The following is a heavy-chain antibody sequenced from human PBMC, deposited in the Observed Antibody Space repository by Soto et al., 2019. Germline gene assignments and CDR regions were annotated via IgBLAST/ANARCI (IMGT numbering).Heavy chain of an antibody. CDR3: ARDPIYDSSGYYFVTAFDI. J-gene: IGHJ3*02. D-gene: IGHD3-22*01. CDR1: GFTFSSYS. CDR2: ISSSSSTI. Sequence: GGSLRLSCAASGFTFSSYSMNWVRQALGKGLEWVSYISSSSSTIYYADSVKGRFTISRDNAKNSLYLQMNSLRDEDTAVYYCARDPIYDSSGYYFVTAFDIWGQGTMVTVSS. V-gene: IGHV3-48*02.